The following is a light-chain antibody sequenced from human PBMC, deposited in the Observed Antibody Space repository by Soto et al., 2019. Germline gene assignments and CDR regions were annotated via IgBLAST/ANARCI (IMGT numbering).Light chain of an antibody. V-gene: IGLV2-11*01. CDR3: SSFEGSYTHV. CDR2: DVT. J-gene: IGLJ1*01. CDR1: NSDVGGYDY. Sequence: QSALTQPRSVSGSPGQAVTFSCTGTNSDVGGYDYVSWYQQLPGEAPKLIIYDVTKRPSGVPNRFSGSKSGNTASLTISGLQAEDEAAHSCSSFEGSYTHVFGSGTKVTV.